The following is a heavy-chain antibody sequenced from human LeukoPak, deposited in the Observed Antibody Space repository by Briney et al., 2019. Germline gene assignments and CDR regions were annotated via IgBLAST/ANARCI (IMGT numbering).Heavy chain of an antibody. D-gene: IGHD5-12*01. CDR1: GFTFSSYG. J-gene: IGHJ4*02. V-gene: IGHV3-33*03. CDR2: IWYDGSNK. CDR3: ARSHGYSGYDFDY. Sequence: GGSLRLSCAASGFTFSSYGIHWVRQAPGKGLEWVAVIWYDGSNKYYADSVKGRFTISRDNSKNTLYLQMNSLRAEDTAVYYCARSHGYSGYDFDYWGQGTLVTVSS.